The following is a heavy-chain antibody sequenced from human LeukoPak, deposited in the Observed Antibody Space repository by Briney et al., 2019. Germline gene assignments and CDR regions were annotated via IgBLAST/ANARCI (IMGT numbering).Heavy chain of an antibody. CDR2: ISSSSSYI. Sequence: PGGSLRLSCAASGFTFSSYSMNWVRQAPGKGLEWVSSISSSSSYIYYADSVKGRFTISRDNAKNSLYLQMNSLRAEDTAVYYCARAPDGSYEAWDAFDIWGQGTMVTVSS. D-gene: IGHD1-26*01. V-gene: IGHV3-21*01. CDR3: ARAPDGSYEAWDAFDI. J-gene: IGHJ3*02. CDR1: GFTFSSYS.